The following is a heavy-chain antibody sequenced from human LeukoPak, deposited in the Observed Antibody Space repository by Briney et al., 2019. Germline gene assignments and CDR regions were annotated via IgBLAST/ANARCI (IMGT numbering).Heavy chain of an antibody. D-gene: IGHD3-10*01. CDR3: ARFDRPFWSGTMVRGVARGWFDP. Sequence: QSGGSLRLSCAASGFTFSNYWMSWVRQAPGKGLEWVADINQDGSKIYYVDSVSGRFTISRDNAKNTLYLQMNSLRAEDTAVYYCARFDRPFWSGTMVRGVARGWFDPWGQGTLVTVSS. CDR2: INQDGSKI. V-gene: IGHV3-7*01. CDR1: GFTFSNYW. J-gene: IGHJ5*02.